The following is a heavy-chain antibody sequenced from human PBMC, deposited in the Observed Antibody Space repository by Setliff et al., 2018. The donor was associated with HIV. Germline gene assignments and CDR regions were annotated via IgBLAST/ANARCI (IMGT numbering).Heavy chain of an antibody. CDR1: GVSISSGGYY. J-gene: IGHJ4*02. V-gene: IGHV4-31*03. D-gene: IGHD6-6*01. Sequence: SETLSLTCTVSGVSISSGGYYWNWIRQHPGKGLEWIGYISSRGSTYYNPSLKSRITMSVDTSQNQFSLKLSSVTAADTALYYCASALSIAAPRVWGQGTLVTVSS. CDR2: ISSRGST. CDR3: ASALSIAAPRV.